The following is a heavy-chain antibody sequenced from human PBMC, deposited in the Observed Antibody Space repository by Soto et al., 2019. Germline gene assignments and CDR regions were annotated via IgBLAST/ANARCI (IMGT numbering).Heavy chain of an antibody. Sequence: EVQLVESGGGSVQPGGSLRLSCAASGFTFSNYWMSWVRQAPGTGLTWVATIRQDGGEKHFVDSVEGRFTISRDNAQNSLFLQLSDLRAEDTAVYYCVRGCGSAYCPYYLDSWGQGTLVTVSS. CDR1: GFTFSNYW. D-gene: IGHD2-21*01. CDR3: VRGCGSAYCPYYLDS. J-gene: IGHJ4*02. CDR2: IRQDGGEK. V-gene: IGHV3-7*01.